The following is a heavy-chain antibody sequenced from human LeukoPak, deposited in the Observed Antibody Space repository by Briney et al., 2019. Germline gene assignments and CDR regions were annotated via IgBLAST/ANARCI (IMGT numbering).Heavy chain of an antibody. CDR3: ARVALGEDYYFDY. CDR1: GYTFTSYD. CDR2: MNPNSGNT. V-gene: IGHV1-8*03. Sequence: GASVKVSCKASGYTFTSYDINWVRQATGQGLEWMGWMNPNSGNTGYAQKFQGRVTITRNTSISTAYMELSSLRSEDTAVYYCARVALGEDYYFDYWGQGTLVTVSS. J-gene: IGHJ4*02. D-gene: IGHD7-27*01.